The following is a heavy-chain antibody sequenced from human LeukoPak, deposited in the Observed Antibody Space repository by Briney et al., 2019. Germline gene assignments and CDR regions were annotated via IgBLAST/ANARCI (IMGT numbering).Heavy chain of an antibody. CDR1: GFTFSSYA. J-gene: IGHJ4*02. V-gene: IGHV3-30*03. CDR2: ISYDGSNK. Sequence: GGYLRLSCAASGFTFSSYAMHWVRQAPGKGLEWVAVISYDGSNKYYADSVKGRFTISRDNSKNTLNLQMNSLRAEDTAVYYCASSLPRYSSSWYLFNYWGQGTLVTVSS. D-gene: IGHD6-13*01. CDR3: ASSLPRYSSSWYLFNY.